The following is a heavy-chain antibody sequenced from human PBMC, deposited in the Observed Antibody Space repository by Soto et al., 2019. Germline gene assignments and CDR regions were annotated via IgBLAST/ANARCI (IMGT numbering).Heavy chain of an antibody. Sequence: ASVKVSCKASGYTFTGYYMHWVRQAPGQGREWMGWINPNSGGTNYAQKFQGRVTMTRDTSISTAYMELSRLRSDDTAVYYCARDDITIFGVVPYGMDVWGQGTTVNVSS. CDR3: ARDDITIFGVVPYGMDV. D-gene: IGHD3-3*01. CDR1: GYTFTGYY. J-gene: IGHJ6*02. V-gene: IGHV1-2*02. CDR2: INPNSGGT.